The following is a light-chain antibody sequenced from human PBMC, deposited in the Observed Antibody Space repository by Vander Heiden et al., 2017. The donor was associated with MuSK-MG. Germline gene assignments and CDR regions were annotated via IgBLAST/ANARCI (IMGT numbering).Light chain of an antibody. J-gene: IGKJ1*01. Sequence: DIQMTQSPSTLSASVGDRVTITCRASQSISSWLAWYQQKPGKAPKLLIYDASNLESGVPSRFSGSGSGTEFTLTISSLQPDDFATYYCQQENDCPRTFGQGTKVEIK. CDR2: DAS. CDR1: QSISSW. V-gene: IGKV1-5*01. CDR3: QQENDCPRT.